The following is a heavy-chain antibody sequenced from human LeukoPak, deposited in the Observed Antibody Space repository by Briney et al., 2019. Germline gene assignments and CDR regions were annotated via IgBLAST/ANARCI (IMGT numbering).Heavy chain of an antibody. D-gene: IGHD3-9*01. CDR2: ISGSGGST. CDR3: ARDESYWRSYDILTGYRGIDY. CDR1: GFTFSSHA. V-gene: IGHV3-23*01. J-gene: IGHJ4*02. Sequence: GGSLRLSCAASGFTFSSHAMSWVRQAPGKGLEWVSAISGSGGSTYYADSVKGRFTISRDNSKNTLYLQMNSLRAEDTAVYYCARDESYWRSYDILTGYRGIDYWGQGTLVTVSS.